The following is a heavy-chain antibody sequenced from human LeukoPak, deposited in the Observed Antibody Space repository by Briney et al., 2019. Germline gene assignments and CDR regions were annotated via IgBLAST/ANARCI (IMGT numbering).Heavy chain of an antibody. CDR1: GFTFSAYW. V-gene: IGHV3-7*04. CDR3: ARGTYGDYVRHVAFDI. J-gene: IGHJ3*02. CDR2: IIEGGDVK. D-gene: IGHD4-17*01. Sequence: GESLRLSCAASGFTFSAYWMTWVRQAPGKGLAWVANIIEGGDVKYYVDSVKGRFTISRDNAKNSLYLQMNSLRAEDTAVYYCARGTYGDYVRHVAFDIWGQGTMVTVSS.